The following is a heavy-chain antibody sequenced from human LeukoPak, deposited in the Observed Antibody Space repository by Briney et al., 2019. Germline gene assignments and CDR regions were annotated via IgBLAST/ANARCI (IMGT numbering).Heavy chain of an antibody. CDR2: IKQDGSEK. CDR1: GFAFSSYW. CDR3: ARGVIDDYVWGSQTGY. Sequence: GGSLRLSCAASGFAFSSYWMSWVRQAPGKGLEWVANIKQDGSEKYYVDSVKGRFTISRDNAKNSLYLQMNSLRAEDTAVYYCARGVIDDYVWGSQTGYWGQGTLVTVSS. V-gene: IGHV3-7*01. J-gene: IGHJ4*02. D-gene: IGHD3-16*01.